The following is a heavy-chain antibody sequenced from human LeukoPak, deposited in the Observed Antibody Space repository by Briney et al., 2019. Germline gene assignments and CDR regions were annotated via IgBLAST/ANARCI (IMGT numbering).Heavy chain of an antibody. Sequence: PSQTLSLTCTVSGGSISSGSYYWSWIRQPAGKGLEWIGSIYYSGSTYYNPSLKSRVTISVDTSKNQFSLKLSSVTAADTAVYYCARHETPVLLWFGESLYFDYWGQGTLVTVSS. CDR2: IYYSGST. V-gene: IGHV4-39*01. CDR1: GGSISSGSYY. CDR3: ARHETPVLLWFGESLYFDY. J-gene: IGHJ4*02. D-gene: IGHD3-10*01.